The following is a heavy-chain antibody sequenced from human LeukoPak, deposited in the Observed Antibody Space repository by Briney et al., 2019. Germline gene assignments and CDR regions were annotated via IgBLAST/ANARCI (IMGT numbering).Heavy chain of an antibody. CDR3: ARDYGDYRRYGMDV. D-gene: IGHD4-17*01. CDR1: GGTFSSYA. Sequence: GASVKVSCKASGGTFSSYAISWVRQAPGQGLEWMGRIIPIFGIANYAQKFQGRVMITADKSTSTAYMELSSLRSEDTAVYYCARDYGDYRRYGMDVWGQGTTVTVSS. V-gene: IGHV1-69*04. CDR2: IIPIFGIA. J-gene: IGHJ6*02.